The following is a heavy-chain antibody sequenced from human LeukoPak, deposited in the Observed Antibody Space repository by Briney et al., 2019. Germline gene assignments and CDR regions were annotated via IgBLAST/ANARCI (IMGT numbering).Heavy chain of an antibody. CDR3: ARQDYYDSSGYYAYYFDY. D-gene: IGHD3-22*01. Sequence: SETLSLTCSVSGGSISSYYWSWIRQPPGKGLEWIGYIINSGSTNYNPSLKSRVTISVDTSKKQFSLKVSSVTAADTAVYYCARQDYYDSSGYYAYYFDYWGQGTLVTVSS. CDR2: IINSGST. J-gene: IGHJ4*02. V-gene: IGHV4-59*08. CDR1: GGSISSYY.